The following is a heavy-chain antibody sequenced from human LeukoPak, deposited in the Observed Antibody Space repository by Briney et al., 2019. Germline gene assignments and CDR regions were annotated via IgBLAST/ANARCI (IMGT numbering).Heavy chain of an antibody. CDR2: INPNSGGT. Sequence: GASVKVSCKASGYTFTGYYMHWVRQAPGQGLEWMGWINPNSGGTNYAQKFQGWVTMTRDTSISTAYMELNRLRSDDTAVYYCARAWGYYDSSGYLNWFDPWGQGTLVTVSS. CDR1: GYTFTGYY. J-gene: IGHJ5*02. D-gene: IGHD3-22*01. V-gene: IGHV1-2*04. CDR3: ARAWGYYDSSGYLNWFDP.